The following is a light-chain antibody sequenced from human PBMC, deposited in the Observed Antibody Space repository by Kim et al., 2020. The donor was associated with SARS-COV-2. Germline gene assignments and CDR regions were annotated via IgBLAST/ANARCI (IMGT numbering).Light chain of an antibody. V-gene: IGLV1-44*01. CDR1: SSNIGSNT. CDR3: ATTDDSLNDVV. J-gene: IGLJ3*02. CDR2: SNN. Sequence: GQTVTRSCSGSSSNIGSNTVTWYRQLPRTAPKLVIHSNNRRSSGVSDRFSGSKSGNSASLAISGLQSDDEADYYCATTDDSLNDVVFGGGTQLTVL.